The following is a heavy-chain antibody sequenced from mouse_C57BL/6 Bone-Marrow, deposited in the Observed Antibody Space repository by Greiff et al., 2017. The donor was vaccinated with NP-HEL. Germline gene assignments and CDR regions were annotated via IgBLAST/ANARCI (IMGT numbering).Heavy chain of an antibody. D-gene: IGHD1-1*01. CDR2: IDPSDSYP. CDR3: ARKAYYGRSYEFAY. V-gene: IGHV1-50*01. CDR1: GYTFTTYW. Sequence: QVQLQQPGAELVKPGASVKLSCQASGYTFTTYWLQWVKQRPGQGLEWIGEIDPSDSYPNYNQKFKGKATLTVDTSSSTANMQLSSLTSEDSAVYYCARKAYYGRSYEFAYWGQGTLVTVSA. J-gene: IGHJ3*01.